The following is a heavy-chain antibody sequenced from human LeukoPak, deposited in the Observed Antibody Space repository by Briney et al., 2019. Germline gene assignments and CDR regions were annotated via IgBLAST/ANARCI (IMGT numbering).Heavy chain of an antibody. J-gene: IGHJ4*02. V-gene: IGHV1-46*01. CDR2: INPSGGST. D-gene: IGHD2-2*01. CDR3: ARDIVVVPAAMILDY. Sequence: ASVKVSCKASGYTFTSYYMHWVRQAPGQGLEWMGIINPSGGSTSCAQKFQGRVTMTRDTSTSTVYMELSSLRSEDTAVYYCARDIVVVPAAMILDYWGQGTLVTVSS. CDR1: GYTFTSYY.